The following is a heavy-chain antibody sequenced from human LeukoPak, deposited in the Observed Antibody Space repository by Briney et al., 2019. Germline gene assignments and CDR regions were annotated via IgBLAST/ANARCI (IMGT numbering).Heavy chain of an antibody. CDR3: ASGPPFLKYFEY. Sequence: PGGSLRLSCAASGFTFSTYVMNWFRQAPGKGLEWVSTISVGAEYIFYADSVKGRFTISRDDSNNALYLQMHSLRAEDTALYYCASGPPFLKYFEYWGQGTL. V-gene: IGHV3-23*01. D-gene: IGHD2-15*01. J-gene: IGHJ4*02. CDR1: GFTFSTYV. CDR2: ISVGAEYI.